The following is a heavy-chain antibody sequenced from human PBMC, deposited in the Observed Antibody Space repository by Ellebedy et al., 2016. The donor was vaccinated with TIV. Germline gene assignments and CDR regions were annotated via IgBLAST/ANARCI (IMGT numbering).Heavy chain of an antibody. CDR1: GGSISSSSYY. CDR2: IHYTGST. D-gene: IGHD2-21*02. V-gene: IGHV4-39*01. CDR3: ARMRYCVGDCWYFDY. Sequence: MPSETLSLTCTVSGGSISSSSYYWGWIRQPPGKGLEWIGSIHYTGSTYYKPPLTSRVSISVDTSKNQFSLKLSSVTAADTAVYYCARMRYCVGDCWYFDYWGQGTLVTVSS. J-gene: IGHJ4*02.